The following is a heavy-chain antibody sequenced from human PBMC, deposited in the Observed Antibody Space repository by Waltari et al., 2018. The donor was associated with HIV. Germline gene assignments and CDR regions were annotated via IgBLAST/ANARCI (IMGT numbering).Heavy chain of an antibody. D-gene: IGHD5-18*01. V-gene: IGHV3-21*06. CDR3: TTLADTSMSRDWYFDL. CDR1: GFGFSDST. J-gene: IGHJ2*01. Sequence: LESGGGLVKPEGSLRLSCEGSGFGFSDSTINWVRQAPGKGLEWVSSISQKGDYVYYTDAMKGRLSITRDNSKNLVFLQMSRLRAEDSATYFCTTLADTSMSRDWYFDLWGRG. CDR2: ISQKGDYV.